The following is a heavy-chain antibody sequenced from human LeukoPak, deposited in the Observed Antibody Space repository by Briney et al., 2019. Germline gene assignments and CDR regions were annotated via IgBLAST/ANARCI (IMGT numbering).Heavy chain of an antibody. Sequence: SETLSLTCSVSGDSITTSYWNWIRQPPGQGLEWIGSIFYSGNTKYNPALQSRVTISVDTSKNQFSLKLSSVTAADTAVYYCARVSGYYSLGIDYWGQGTLVTVSS. CDR2: IFYSGNT. V-gene: IGHV4-59*12. J-gene: IGHJ4*02. D-gene: IGHD3-22*01. CDR1: GDSITTSY. CDR3: ARVSGYYSLGIDY.